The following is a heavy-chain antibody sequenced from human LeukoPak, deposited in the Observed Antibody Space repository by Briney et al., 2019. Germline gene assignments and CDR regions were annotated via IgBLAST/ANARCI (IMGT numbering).Heavy chain of an antibody. Sequence: GGSLRLSCAASGFTFSSYGTHWVRQAPGKGLEWVAFIRYDGTDKYYADSVKGRFTISRDNSKNTLYLQMNSLRAGDTAVYYCAKAYFVQAMDIIDYWGQGTLVTVSS. D-gene: IGHD5-18*01. J-gene: IGHJ4*02. CDR1: GFTFSSYG. CDR2: IRYDGTDK. V-gene: IGHV3-30*02. CDR3: AKAYFVQAMDIIDY.